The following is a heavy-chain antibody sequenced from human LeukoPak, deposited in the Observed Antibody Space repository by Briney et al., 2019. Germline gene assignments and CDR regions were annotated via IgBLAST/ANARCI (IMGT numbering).Heavy chain of an antibody. CDR1: GFTFSSYS. J-gene: IGHJ4*02. CDR3: ARGDDFWSGYWPFDY. CDR2: ISSSSSYI. Sequence: GGSQRLSCAASGFTFSSYSMNWVRQAPGKGLEWVSSISSSSSYIYYADSVKGRFTISRDNAKNSLYLQMNSLRAEDTAVYYCARGDDFWSGYWPFDYWGQGTLVTVSS. D-gene: IGHD3-3*01. V-gene: IGHV3-21*01.